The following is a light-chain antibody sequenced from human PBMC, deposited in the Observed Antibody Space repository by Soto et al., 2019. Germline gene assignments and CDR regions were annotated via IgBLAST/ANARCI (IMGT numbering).Light chain of an antibody. J-gene: IGLJ1*01. V-gene: IGLV2-14*01. Sequence: QSALTQTASVSGSPGQSITISCTGTSSDVGGYEHVSWYQQHPGKVPKLMIYGVSNRPSGVSNRFSGSKSGNTASLTISGLQAEDDADYYCSSYTATTTPIFGTGTKLTVL. CDR3: SSYTATTTPI. CDR1: SSDVGGYEH. CDR2: GVS.